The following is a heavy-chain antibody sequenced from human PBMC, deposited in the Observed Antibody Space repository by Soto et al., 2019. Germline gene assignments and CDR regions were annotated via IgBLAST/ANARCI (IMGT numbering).Heavy chain of an antibody. D-gene: IGHD3-10*01. CDR3: AYYRNYGMDV. Sequence: QLQLQESGPGLVKPSETLSLTCTVSGGSISSSSYYWGWIRQPPGKGLEWIGSIYYSGSTYYNPTLKSRVTIPVDTSKNQFALKLSSVTAADTAVYYCAYYRNYGMDVCGQGTTVTVSS. CDR2: IYYSGST. CDR1: GGSISSSSYY. J-gene: IGHJ6*02. V-gene: IGHV4-39*01.